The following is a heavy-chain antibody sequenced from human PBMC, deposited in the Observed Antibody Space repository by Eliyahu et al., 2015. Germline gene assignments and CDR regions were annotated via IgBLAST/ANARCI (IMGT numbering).Heavy chain of an antibody. V-gene: IGHV1-46*03. Sequence: QVQLVQSGAEVKKPGASVKVSCKASGYTFTSYYMXWVRQAPGQGLEWMGIINPSGGSTSYAQKFQGRVTMTRDTSTSTVYMELSSLRSEDTAVYYCAREYSEMXXIIGFDYWGQGTLVTVSS. D-gene: IGHD5-24*01. CDR3: AREYSEMXXIIGFDY. CDR2: INPSGGST. CDR1: GYTFTSYY. J-gene: IGHJ4*02.